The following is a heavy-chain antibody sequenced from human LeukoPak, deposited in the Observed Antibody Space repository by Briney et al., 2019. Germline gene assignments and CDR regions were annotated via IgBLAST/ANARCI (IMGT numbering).Heavy chain of an antibody. V-gene: IGHV3-7*01. D-gene: IGHD2-2*03. CDR2: INQDGSEK. J-gene: IGHJ6*02. Sequence: GGSLRLSCAASGFTFSRFWMTWVRQAPGKGLEWVANINQDGSEKYYVDSVKGRFTIPRDNAKNSLYLQMNSLRAEDTAVYYCARVSGYCSSTSCPIQYYYGMDVWGQGTTVTVSS. CDR3: ARVSGYCSSTSCPIQYYYGMDV. CDR1: GFTFSRFW.